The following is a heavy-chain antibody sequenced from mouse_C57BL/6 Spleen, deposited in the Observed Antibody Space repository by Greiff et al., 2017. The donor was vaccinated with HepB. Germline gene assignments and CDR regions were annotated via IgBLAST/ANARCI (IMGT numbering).Heavy chain of an antibody. D-gene: IGHD3-3*01. Sequence: VKLQQPGAELVRPGSSVKLSCKASGYTFTSYWMHWVKQRPIQGLEWIGNIDPSDSETHYNQKFKDKATLTVDKSSSTAYMQLSSLTSEDSAVYYCARSRDTYAMDYWGQGTSVTVSS. CDR1: GYTFTSYW. J-gene: IGHJ4*01. CDR3: ARSRDTYAMDY. V-gene: IGHV1-52*01. CDR2: IDPSDSET.